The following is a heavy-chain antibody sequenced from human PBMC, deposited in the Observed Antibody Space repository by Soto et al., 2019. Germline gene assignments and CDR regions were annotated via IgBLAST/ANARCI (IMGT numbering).Heavy chain of an antibody. Sequence: QVQLVESGEGLVKPVGSMIFSCAASGFTFIDNSMSCIRQAQGRVLEWVSYISSSGSTIYYADSVKGRFTISRDNAKNSLYLQMNSLRAEDTAVYYCARDSEWWIRGYFDYWGQGTLVTVYS. V-gene: IGHV3-11*01. CDR2: ISSSGSTI. J-gene: IGHJ4*02. CDR1: GFTFIDNS. CDR3: ARDSEWWIRGYFDY. D-gene: IGHD2-15*01.